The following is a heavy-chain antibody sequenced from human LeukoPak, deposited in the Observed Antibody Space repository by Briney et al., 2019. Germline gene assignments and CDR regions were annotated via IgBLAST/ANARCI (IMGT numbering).Heavy chain of an antibody. CDR3: ARGTRDTAMVTVEWRVTPCADY. J-gene: IGHJ4*02. CDR2: ISSSSSYI. Sequence: GGSLRLSCAASGFTFSSYSMNWVRQAPGKGLEWVSSISSSSSYIYHADSVKGRFTISRDNAKNSLYLQMNSLRAEDTAVYYCARGTRDTAMVTVEWRVTPCADYWGQGTLVTVSS. D-gene: IGHD5-18*01. V-gene: IGHV3-21*01. CDR1: GFTFSSYS.